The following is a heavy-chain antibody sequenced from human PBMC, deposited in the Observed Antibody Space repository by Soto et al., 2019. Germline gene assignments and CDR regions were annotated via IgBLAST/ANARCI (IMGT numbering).Heavy chain of an antibody. V-gene: IGHV2-5*02. CDR3: ANRHVYTHSAVGFAD. Sequence: SGPTLVNPTQTLTLTCTLSGFSRSTTTVGVAWIRQPPGKALEWLALIYWDDDKRYNSSLKTRLTITKDTSKNQVVLIMTDMDPVDTATYYCANRHVYTHSAVGFADWGQGTLVNVS. CDR2: IYWDDDK. J-gene: IGHJ4*02. CDR1: GFSRSTTTVG. D-gene: IGHD3-16*01.